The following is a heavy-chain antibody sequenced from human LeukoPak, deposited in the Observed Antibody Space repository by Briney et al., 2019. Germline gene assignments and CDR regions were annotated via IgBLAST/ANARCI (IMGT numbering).Heavy chain of an antibody. D-gene: IGHD2/OR15-2a*01. CDR3: ATGGTTYGAY. CDR1: GFTFSDHY. V-gene: IGHV3-66*01. Sequence: GGSLRLSCAASGFTFSDHYMDWVRQAPGKGLEWVSVMYRGGGTYYADSVRGRFTVSRDNSKNTMYLQMNSLRAEDTAVYYCATGGTTYGAYWGQGTLVTVSS. CDR2: MYRGGGT. J-gene: IGHJ4*02.